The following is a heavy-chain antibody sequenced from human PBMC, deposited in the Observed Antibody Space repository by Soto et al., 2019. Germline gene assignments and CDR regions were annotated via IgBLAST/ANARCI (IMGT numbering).Heavy chain of an antibody. CDR3: VRDGAVAGNINFDF. Sequence: QVQLVQSGAEVKRPGASVKVSCKASGYTFTNYGVHWVRQAPGQSLEWMGWINAGDGNTKYSRNFQGRVTLARATSASTAYMELSSLRSEDTAVYYCVRDGAVAGNINFDFWGQGTLVTVSS. CDR2: INAGDGNT. CDR1: GYTFTNYG. D-gene: IGHD6-19*01. V-gene: IGHV1-3*01. J-gene: IGHJ4*02.